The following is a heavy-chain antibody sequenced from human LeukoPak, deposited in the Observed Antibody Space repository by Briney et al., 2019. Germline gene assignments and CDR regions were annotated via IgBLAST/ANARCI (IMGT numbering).Heavy chain of an antibody. CDR2: INPNSGGT. V-gene: IGHV1-2*04. J-gene: IGHJ3*02. Sequence: ASVKVSCKASGYTFTGYYMHWVRQAPGQGLEWMGWINPNSGGTNYAQKFQGWVTMIRDTSISTAYMELSRLRSDDTAVYYCAREAEADAFDIWGQGTMVTVSS. CDR1: GYTFTGYY. CDR3: AREAEADAFDI. D-gene: IGHD2-15*01.